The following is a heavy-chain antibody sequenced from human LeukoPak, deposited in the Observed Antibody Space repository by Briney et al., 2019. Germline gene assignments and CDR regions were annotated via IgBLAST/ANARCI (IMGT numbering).Heavy chain of an antibody. CDR3: ARRSDYYGSGSYSFLFDY. J-gene: IGHJ4*02. CDR1: GGSISSSDNY. V-gene: IGHV4-30-4*01. D-gene: IGHD3-10*01. CDR2: IYYSGST. Sequence: SETLSLTCTVSGGSISSSDNYWSWTRQPPGKGLQWIGYIYYSGSTYYNPSLRSRVTISIDTSKNQFSLKLRSVTAADTAVYYCARRSDYYGSGSYSFLFDYWGQGTLVTVSS.